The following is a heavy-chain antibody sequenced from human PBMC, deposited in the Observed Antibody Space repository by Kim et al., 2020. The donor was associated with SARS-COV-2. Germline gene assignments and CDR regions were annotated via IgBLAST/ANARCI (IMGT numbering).Heavy chain of an antibody. Sequence: SVKVSCKASGGTFSSYAISWVRQAPGQGLEWMGRIIPILGIANYAQKFQGRVTITADKSTSTAYMELSSLRSEDTAVYYCARDTRIAAAVALLGELDYWGQGTLVTVSS. D-gene: IGHD6-13*01. CDR1: GGTFSSYA. J-gene: IGHJ4*02. V-gene: IGHV1-69*04. CDR3: ARDTRIAAAVALLGELDY. CDR2: IIPILGIA.